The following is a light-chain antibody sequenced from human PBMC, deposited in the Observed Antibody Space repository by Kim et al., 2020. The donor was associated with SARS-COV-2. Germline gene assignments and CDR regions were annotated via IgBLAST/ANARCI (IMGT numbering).Light chain of an antibody. J-gene: IGLJ3*02. CDR3: QEGDSSTWG. CDR2: QDS. CDR1: KLGDKY. V-gene: IGLV3-1*01. Sequence: SYELTQPPSVSVSPGQTASITCSGDKLGDKYACWYQQKPGQSPVLVIYQDSKRPSGIPERFSGSNSGNTATLTISGAQAMDEADYYCQEGDSSTWGLGGG.